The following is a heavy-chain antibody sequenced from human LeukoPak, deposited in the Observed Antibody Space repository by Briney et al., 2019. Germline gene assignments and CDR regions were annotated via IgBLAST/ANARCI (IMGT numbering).Heavy chain of an antibody. CDR3: ARAMWWFGELPQPTNWFDP. J-gene: IGHJ5*02. CDR2: INPNSGGT. CDR1: GYTFTGYY. Sequence: GASVKVSCKASGYTFTGYYMHWVRQAPGQGLEWMGWINPNSGGTNYAQKFQGRVTMTRDTSISTAYMELSRLRSDDTAVYYCARAMWWFGELPQPTNWFDPWGQGTLVTVSS. V-gene: IGHV1-2*02. D-gene: IGHD3-10*01.